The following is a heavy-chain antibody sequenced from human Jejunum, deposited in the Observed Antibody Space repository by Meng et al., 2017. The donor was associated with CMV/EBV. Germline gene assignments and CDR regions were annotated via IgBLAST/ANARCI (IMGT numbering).Heavy chain of an antibody. CDR1: GFPFTAAW. Sequence: SGFPFTAAWMTGVRQAPGKGLEWVGRIKSKTDFGTIGYAPPVGGRFTISRDDSKNVLYVDMNSLKTEDTAVYFCTTARSYGSSDYWGPGTLVTVSS. D-gene: IGHD6-6*01. CDR2: IKSKTDFGTI. CDR3: TTARSYGSSDY. J-gene: IGHJ4*02. V-gene: IGHV3-15*01.